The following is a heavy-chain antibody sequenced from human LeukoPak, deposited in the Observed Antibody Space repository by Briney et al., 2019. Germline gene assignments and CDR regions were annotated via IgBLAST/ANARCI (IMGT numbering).Heavy chain of an antibody. Sequence: PSETLSLTCAVYGGSFSGYYWSWIRQPPGKGLEWIGEINHSGSTNYNPSLKSRVTISVDTSKNQFSLKLSSVTAADTAVYYCARVPGLKKYYYYMDVWGKGTTVTVSS. J-gene: IGHJ6*03. CDR2: INHSGST. V-gene: IGHV4-34*01. CDR3: ARVPGLKKYYYYMDV. CDR1: GGSFSGYY.